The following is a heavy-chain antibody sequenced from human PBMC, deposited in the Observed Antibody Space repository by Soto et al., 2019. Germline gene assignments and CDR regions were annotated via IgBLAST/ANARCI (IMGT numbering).Heavy chain of an antibody. D-gene: IGHD2-15*01. CDR2: IRNKVHSYAT. CDR3: ISHSPEDMKRT. V-gene: IGHV3-73*02. Sequence: EVQLVESGGGLVQPGGSLKLSCAASGFTFSGSSVHWVRQASGKGLEWVGPIRNKVHSYATAYAASVRGRFTISRDDSKNTTFLQMKSLNTEDTAVYYCISHSPEDMKRTWGQGTLVTVSS. J-gene: IGHJ4*02. CDR1: GFTFSGSS.